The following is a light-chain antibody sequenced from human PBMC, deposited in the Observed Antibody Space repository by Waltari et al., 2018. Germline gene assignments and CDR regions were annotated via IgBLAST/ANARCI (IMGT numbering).Light chain of an antibody. V-gene: IGLV2-8*01. CDR3: ISYAGSNTWV. J-gene: IGLJ3*02. CDR2: EVT. Sequence: QSALTQPPSASGSPGQSVTISCTETSSDVGGYNSVSWYQQHPGKAPKLIIYEVTKRPSGVPDRFSGSKSGNTASLTVSGLQTEDEADYYCISYAGSNTWVFGGGTKLTVL. CDR1: SSDVGGYNS.